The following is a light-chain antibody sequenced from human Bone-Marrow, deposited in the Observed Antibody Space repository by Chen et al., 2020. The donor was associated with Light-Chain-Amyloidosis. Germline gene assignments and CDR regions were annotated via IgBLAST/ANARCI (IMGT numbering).Light chain of an antibody. CDR1: SSDVGGYNY. V-gene: IGLV2-14*01. CDR2: DVS. CDR3: SSYTSSSTPVV. Sequence: QSALTQPASGSGSPGQPTTISCTGTSSDVGGYNYVSWYQQHPGKAPKLMIYDVSNRPSGVSNRFSGSKSGNTASLTISGLQAEDEADYYCSSYTSSSTPVVFGGGTKLTVL. J-gene: IGLJ2*01.